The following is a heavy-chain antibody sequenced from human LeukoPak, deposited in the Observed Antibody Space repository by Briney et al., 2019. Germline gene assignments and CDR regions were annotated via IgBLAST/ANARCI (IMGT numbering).Heavy chain of an antibody. CDR3: AKGTVGAKY. CDR1: GFTLNNYW. Sequence: GGSLRLSCAASGFTLNNYWMHWVRQSPGKGPVWVSRINNDGSRTTYADSVKGRFTISRDNAGNSLYLQINSLRVDDTAVYYCAKGTVGAKYWGQGTLVIVSS. CDR2: INNDGSRT. J-gene: IGHJ4*02. V-gene: IGHV3-74*01. D-gene: IGHD1-26*01.